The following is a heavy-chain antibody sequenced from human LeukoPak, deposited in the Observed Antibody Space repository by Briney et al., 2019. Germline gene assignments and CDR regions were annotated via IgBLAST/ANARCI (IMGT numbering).Heavy chain of an antibody. V-gene: IGHV3-21*01. CDR3: AKVDYDILTGYYNPRLDY. J-gene: IGHJ4*02. CDR1: GFTFSSYS. D-gene: IGHD3-9*01. Sequence: GGSLRLSCAASGFTFSSYSMNWVRQAPGKGLEWVSSISSSSSYIYYADSVKGRFTISRDNAKNSLYLQMNSLRAEDTAVYYCAKVDYDILTGYYNPRLDYWGQGTLVTVSS. CDR2: ISSSSSYI.